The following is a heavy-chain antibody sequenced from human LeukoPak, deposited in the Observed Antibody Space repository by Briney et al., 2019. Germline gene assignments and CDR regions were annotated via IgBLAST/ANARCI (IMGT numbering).Heavy chain of an antibody. J-gene: IGHJ4*02. V-gene: IGHV3-33*01. Sequence: GGSLRLSCAASGFTFSSYGMHWVRQAPGKGLEWVAVIWHDGSKREYGDSVKGRFTVSRDDSKNTLYLQMNSLRAEDTAVYYCAREASGYYRDFWGQGTLVTVSS. CDR3: AREASGYYRDF. D-gene: IGHD3-3*01. CDR1: GFTFSSYG. CDR2: IWHDGSKR.